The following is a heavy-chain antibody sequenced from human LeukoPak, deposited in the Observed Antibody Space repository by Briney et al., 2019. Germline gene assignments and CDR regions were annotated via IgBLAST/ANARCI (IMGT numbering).Heavy chain of an antibody. J-gene: IGHJ2*01. CDR2: ISGSGGST. CDR1: GFTFSSYA. D-gene: IGHD3-10*01. Sequence: GGSLRLSCAASGFTFSSYAMSWVRQAPGKGLEWVSAISGSGGSTYYADSVKGRFTISRDNSKNTLYLQMNSLRAEDTAVYYCAKASSLWFVDHIGYWYFDLWGRGTLVTVSS. CDR3: AKASSLWFVDHIGYWYFDL. V-gene: IGHV3-23*01.